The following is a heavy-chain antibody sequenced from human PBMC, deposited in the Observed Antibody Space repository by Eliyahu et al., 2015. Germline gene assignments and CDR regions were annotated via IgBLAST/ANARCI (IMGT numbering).Heavy chain of an antibody. CDR1: GFTVSSNY. D-gene: IGHD5-18*01. V-gene: IGHV3-53*01. J-gene: IGHJ5*02. CDR2: IYSGGST. Sequence: EVQLVESGGGXIQPGGSLRLSCAASGFTVSSNYMSWVRQAPGKGLEWVSVIYSGGSTYYADSVKGRFTISRDNSKNTLYLQMNSLRAEDTAVYYCARDLSYSSDNWFDPWGQGTLVTVSS. CDR3: ARDLSYSSDNWFDP.